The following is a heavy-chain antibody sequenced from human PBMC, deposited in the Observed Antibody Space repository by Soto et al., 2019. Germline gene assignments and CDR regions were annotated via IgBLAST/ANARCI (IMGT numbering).Heavy chain of an antibody. CDR3: ASSGXGDFTSMVNYFHYGLDV. CDR1: AFTFSDHG. Sequence: GGSLRLSCSAPPSAFTFSDHGMHWVRQTPGKGLEWLAVIWFDGGNRYYADSVKGRFTISRDNSENTLYLQMNSLSDEDTGVYYCASSGXGDFTSMVNYFHYGLDVWGQGTTVTVSS. D-gene: IGHD5-18*01. CDR2: IWFDGGNR. J-gene: IGHJ6*02. V-gene: IGHV3-33*01.